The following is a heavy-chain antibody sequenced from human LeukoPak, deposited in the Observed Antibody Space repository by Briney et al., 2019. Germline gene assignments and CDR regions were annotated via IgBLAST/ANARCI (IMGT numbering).Heavy chain of an antibody. CDR1: GSTFSSYV. D-gene: IGHD2-8*02. J-gene: IGHJ4*02. CDR3: AKELWSWSFDY. CDR2: ISASGGST. Sequence: GGSLRLSCAASGSTFSSYVMSWVRQAPGTGLEWVSGISASGGSTYYADSVKGRFTISRDNSKNTLYLQMNTLRAEDTAVYYCAKELWSWSFDYWGQGTLVTVSS. V-gene: IGHV3-23*01.